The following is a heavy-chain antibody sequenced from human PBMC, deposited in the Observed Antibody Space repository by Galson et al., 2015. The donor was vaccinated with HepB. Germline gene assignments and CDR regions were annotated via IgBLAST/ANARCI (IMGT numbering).Heavy chain of an antibody. CDR1: GGSISSDC. J-gene: IGHJ5*02. D-gene: IGHD3-22*01. V-gene: IGHV4-59*08. CDR2: ISNGGST. Sequence: ETLSLTCTVSGGSISSDCWSWIRQPPGKRLEWIGNISNGGSTNYNPSLKSRVTISVDTSKVHFSLKLTSVTTADTAVYYCARQGRYYDSSGYFENRFDPWGQGTLVTVSS. CDR3: ARQGRYYDSSGYFENRFDP.